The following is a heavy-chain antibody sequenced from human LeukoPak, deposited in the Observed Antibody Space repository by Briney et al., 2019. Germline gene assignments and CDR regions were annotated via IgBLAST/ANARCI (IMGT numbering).Heavy chain of an antibody. J-gene: IGHJ4*02. CDR1: GFTFISYA. D-gene: IGHD5-18*01. CDR2: ISGSGGST. V-gene: IGHV3-23*01. CDR3: AKDQLRGYNYGSLDY. Sequence: GSLGLSCAASGFTFISYAMSWVRQAPGKGLEWVSAISGSGGSTYYADSGKGRFTISRDNSKNTLYLQMKSLRAEDTAVYYCAKDQLRGYNYGSLDYWGQGTLVTVSS.